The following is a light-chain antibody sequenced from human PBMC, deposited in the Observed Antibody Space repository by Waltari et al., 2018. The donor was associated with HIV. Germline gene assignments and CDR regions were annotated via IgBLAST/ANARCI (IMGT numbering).Light chain of an antibody. CDR2: EVS. J-gene: IGLJ1*01. CDR3: SSYTSRDTFV. Sequence: QSALTQPAAVSGSPGQSITISCTGARGDVGTYNYVSWYQQLPGKAPKLIIYEVSNRPSGLSNRFSGFKSGNTASLTISGLQAEDEGYYYCSSYTSRDTFVFGTGTEVTVL. V-gene: IGLV2-14*01. CDR1: RGDVGTYNY.